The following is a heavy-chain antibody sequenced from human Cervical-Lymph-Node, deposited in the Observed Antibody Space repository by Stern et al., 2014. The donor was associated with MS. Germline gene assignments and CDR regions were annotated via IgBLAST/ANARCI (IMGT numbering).Heavy chain of an antibody. CDR1: GYTFTTYY. CDR3: ARGTMVRGVYYYGMDV. V-gene: IGHV1-46*01. J-gene: IGHJ6*02. CDR2: INPSGGGST. D-gene: IGHD3-10*01. Sequence: QMQLVQSGAEVKKPGASVKVSCKASGYTFTTYYMHWVRQAPGQGLEWMGIINPSGGGSTSNTQKLQGRVTMTRDTSTSTVYMELSSLTSEDTAVYYCARGTMVRGVYYYGMDVWGQGTTVTVSS.